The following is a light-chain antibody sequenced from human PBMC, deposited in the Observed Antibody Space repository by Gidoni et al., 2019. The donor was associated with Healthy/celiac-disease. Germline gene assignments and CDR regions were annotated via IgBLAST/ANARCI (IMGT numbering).Light chain of an antibody. Sequence: EIVLTQSPGTLSLSPGERPTLSCRASQSVSSSYLAWYQQKPGQAPRLLIYGASSRATGIPDRFSGSGSGTDFTLTISRLEPEDFAVYYCQQYGSSPRTFGQGTMVEIK. J-gene: IGKJ1*01. CDR2: GAS. CDR3: QQYGSSPRT. V-gene: IGKV3-20*01. CDR1: QSVSSSY.